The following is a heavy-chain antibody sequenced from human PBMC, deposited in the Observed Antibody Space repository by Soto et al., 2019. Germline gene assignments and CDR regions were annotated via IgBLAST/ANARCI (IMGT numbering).Heavy chain of an antibody. V-gene: IGHV1-69*01. CDR3: ARNGTYSSSLNHYSGMDV. CDR2: IVPMLGTP. J-gene: IGHJ6*02. D-gene: IGHD1-26*01. Sequence: QVQLVQSGAEVKEPGSSLRVSCKASGGSFNNFIMNWVRQTPGQGLEWMGGIVPMLGTPTYAEKFKGRVRISAAGSTSTTYMEVTSRRSEDTATYYCARNGTYSSSLNHYSGMDVWGQGTTVTVSS. CDR1: GGSFNNFI.